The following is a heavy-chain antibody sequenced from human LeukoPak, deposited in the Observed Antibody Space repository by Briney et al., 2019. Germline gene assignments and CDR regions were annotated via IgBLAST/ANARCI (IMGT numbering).Heavy chain of an antibody. CDR1: GGTFNVYA. CDR3: ARAGHNADDAMLHLRD. Sequence: ASVKVSCKASGGTFNVYAITWVRQAPGQGLEWMGGIIPLFGTAKYAQKVQGRVSITADKSTSTAYMELSSLRSEDTAVYYCARAGHNADDAMLHLRDWGQGTLVTVSS. V-gene: IGHV1-69*06. CDR2: IIPLFGTA. D-gene: IGHD2-15*01. J-gene: IGHJ4*02.